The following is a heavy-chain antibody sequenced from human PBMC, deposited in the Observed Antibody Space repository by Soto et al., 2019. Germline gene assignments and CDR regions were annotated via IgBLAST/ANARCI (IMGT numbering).Heavy chain of an antibody. CDR3: ARSSLVLKDYYYYGMDV. D-gene: IGHD2-2*01. Sequence: ASVKVSCKASGYTFTGYYMHWVRQAPGQGLEWMGWINPNSGGTNYAQKFQGWVTMTRDTSISTAYMELSRLRSDDTAVYYCARSSLVLKDYYYYGMDVWGQGTTVTVS. CDR2: INPNSGGT. CDR1: GYTFTGYY. J-gene: IGHJ6*02. V-gene: IGHV1-2*04.